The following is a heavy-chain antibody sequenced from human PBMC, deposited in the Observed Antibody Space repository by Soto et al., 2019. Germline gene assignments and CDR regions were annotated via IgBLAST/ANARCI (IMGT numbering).Heavy chain of an antibody. Sequence: GESLKISCKGSGYSFTSYWIGWVRQMPGKGLEWMGIIYPGDSDTRYSPSFQGQVTISADKSISTAYLQWSSLKASDTAMYYCARGAYYYDSSGLGADDAFDIWGQGTMVTVSS. V-gene: IGHV5-51*01. CDR3: ARGAYYYDSSGLGADDAFDI. D-gene: IGHD3-22*01. CDR2: IYPGDSDT. CDR1: GYSFTSYW. J-gene: IGHJ3*02.